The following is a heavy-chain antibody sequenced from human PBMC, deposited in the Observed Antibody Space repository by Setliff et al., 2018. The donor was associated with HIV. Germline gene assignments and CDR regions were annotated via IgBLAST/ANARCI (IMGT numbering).Heavy chain of an antibody. CDR3: TRRRRAPGTEDLEAH. CDR1: GYSFTSYW. V-gene: IGHV5-51*01. J-gene: IGHJ4*02. Sequence: GESLKISCKGSGYSFTSYWIGWVRQMPGKGLEWMGIIYPGDSDTRYGPSFQGQVSISADRSITTAYLPWSSLRASDTAIYYCTRRRRAPGTEDLEAHWGQGTLVTVSS. CDR2: IYPGDSDT. D-gene: IGHD3-3*01.